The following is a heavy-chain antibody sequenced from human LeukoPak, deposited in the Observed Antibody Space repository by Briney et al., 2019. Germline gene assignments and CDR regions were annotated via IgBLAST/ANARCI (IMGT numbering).Heavy chain of an antibody. CDR3: AKRGVVIRVILVGFHKEAYYFDS. CDR1: GITLSNYG. Sequence: GGSLRLSCAVSGITLSNYGMRWVRQAPGKGLEWVAGISARGGGAIHADSVKGRFTISRDNSKNTLYLQMNSLRAEDTAVYFCAKRGVVIRVILVGFHKEAYYFDSWGRGALVTVSS. J-gene: IGHJ4*02. V-gene: IGHV3-23*01. CDR2: ISARGGGA. D-gene: IGHD3-22*01.